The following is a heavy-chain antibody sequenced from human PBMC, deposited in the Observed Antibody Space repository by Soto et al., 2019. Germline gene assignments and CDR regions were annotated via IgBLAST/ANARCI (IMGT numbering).Heavy chain of an antibody. CDR2: IYYSGST. V-gene: IGHV4-30-4*01. D-gene: IGHD3-9*01. J-gene: IGHJ5*02. CDR3: ARGLKAYDILTGYYNGWFDP. CDR1: GGSISSGDYY. Sequence: QVQLQESGPGLVKPSQTLSLTCTVSGGSISSGDYYWSWIRQPPGKGLEWIGYIYYSGSTYYNPSLKSRVTISVDTSKNQFSLKLSSVTAADTAVYYCARGLKAYDILTGYYNGWFDPWGQGTLVTVSS.